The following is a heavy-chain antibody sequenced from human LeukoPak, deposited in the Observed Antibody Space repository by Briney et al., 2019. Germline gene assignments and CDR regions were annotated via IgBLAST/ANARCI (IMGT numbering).Heavy chain of an antibody. CDR1: GYTFTSYY. CDR3: ASFGGVVVVVAATPLYYYYYMDV. J-gene: IGHJ6*03. D-gene: IGHD2-15*01. Sequence: GASVKVSCKASGYTFTSYYMHWVRQAPGQGLEWMGRIIPILGIANYAQKFQGRVTITADKSTSTAYMELSSLRSEDTAVYYCASFGGVVVVVAATPLYYYYYMDVWGKGTTVTVSS. CDR2: IIPILGIA. V-gene: IGHV1-69*02.